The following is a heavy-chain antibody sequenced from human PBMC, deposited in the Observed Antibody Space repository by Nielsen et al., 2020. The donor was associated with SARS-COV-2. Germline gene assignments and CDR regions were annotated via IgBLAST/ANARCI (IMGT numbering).Heavy chain of an antibody. CDR1: GGSISSGGNY. V-gene: IGHV4-31*03. J-gene: IGHJ6*02. CDR3: ARGSSGYDHYNYGMDV. D-gene: IGHD5-12*01. CDR2: IYFSGRT. Sequence: SETLSLTCTVSGGSISSGGNYWSWIRHHPGKGLEWIGYIYFSGRTCYNPSLKSRVTISVDTSKNQFSLSLRSVTAADTAVYYCARGSSGYDHYNYGMDVWGQGTTVTVAS.